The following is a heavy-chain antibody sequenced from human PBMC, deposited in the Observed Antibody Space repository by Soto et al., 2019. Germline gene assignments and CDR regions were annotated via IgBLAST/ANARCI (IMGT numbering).Heavy chain of an antibody. Sequence: QVQLVQSGAEVKKPGASVKVSCKASGYTFTSYGISWVRQAPGQGLEWMGWISAYNGNTNYAQKLQGRVTMTTDTXXRKADIEVRSLRTDDPAVYYCVREGYDSSGYLFDYWGQGTLVTVSS. CDR1: GYTFTSYG. CDR2: ISAYNGNT. D-gene: IGHD3-22*01. V-gene: IGHV1-18*01. J-gene: IGHJ4*02. CDR3: VREGYDSSGYLFDY.